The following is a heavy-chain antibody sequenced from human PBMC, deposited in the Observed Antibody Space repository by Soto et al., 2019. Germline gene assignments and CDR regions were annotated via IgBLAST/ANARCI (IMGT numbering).Heavy chain of an antibody. D-gene: IGHD2-2*01. Sequence: SETLSLTCTVSGGSISRGGYYWSWIRQHPGKGLEWIGYIYYSGSTYYNPSLKSRVTISVDTSKNQFSLKLSSVTAADTAVYYCARDRGGYQLLFHSFTYYGMDVWGQGTTVTVSS. CDR2: IYYSGST. V-gene: IGHV4-31*03. CDR3: ARDRGGYQLLFHSFTYYGMDV. J-gene: IGHJ6*02. CDR1: GGSISRGGYY.